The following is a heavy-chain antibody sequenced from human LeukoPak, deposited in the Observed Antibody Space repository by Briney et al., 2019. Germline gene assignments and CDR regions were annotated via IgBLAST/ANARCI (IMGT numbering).Heavy chain of an antibody. V-gene: IGHV3-33*08. D-gene: IGHD3-16*01. CDR1: GFTFSSYA. CDR3: ARDSRATLYGGMDV. J-gene: IGHJ6*02. Sequence: PGGSLRLSCAASGFTFSSYAMSWVRQAPGKGLEWVAVIWYDGSNKYYADSVKGRFTISRDNSKNTLYLQMNSLRAEDTAVYYCARDSRATLYGGMDVWGQGTTVTVSS. CDR2: IWYDGSNK.